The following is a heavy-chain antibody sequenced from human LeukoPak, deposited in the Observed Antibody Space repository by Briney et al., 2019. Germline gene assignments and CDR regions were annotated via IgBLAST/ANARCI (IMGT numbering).Heavy chain of an antibody. D-gene: IGHD5-18*01. CDR1: GYTFTSYG. CDR2: ISAYNGNT. V-gene: IGHV1-18*04. Sequence: AASVKVSCEASGYTFTSYGISRVRQAPGQGLEWMGWISAYNGNTNYAQKLQGRVTMTTDTSTSTAYMELRSLGSDDTAVYYCARGSSGYSYGYAVDYWGQGTLVTVSS. J-gene: IGHJ4*02. CDR3: ARGSSGYSYGYAVDY.